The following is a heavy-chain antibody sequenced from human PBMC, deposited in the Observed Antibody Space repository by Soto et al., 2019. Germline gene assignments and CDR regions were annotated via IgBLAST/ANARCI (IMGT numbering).Heavy chain of an antibody. J-gene: IGHJ4*02. CDR2: IWYDGSNK. CDR3: TRDPCGGSLYYFDS. Sequence: QVQLVESGGGVVQPGKSLRLSCAASGFSFSNYAMHWVRQAPGKGLEWVAVIWYDGSNKYYADSVKGRFTISKDNSQTTVYLQMNSLRAEDTAVYYCTRDPCGGSLYYFDSWGQGTLVTVSS. V-gene: IGHV3-33*01. CDR1: GFSFSNYA. D-gene: IGHD1-26*01.